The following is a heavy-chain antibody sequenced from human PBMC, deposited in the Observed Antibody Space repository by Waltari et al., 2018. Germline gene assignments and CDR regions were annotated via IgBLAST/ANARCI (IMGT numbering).Heavy chain of an antibody. CDR3: AKDSGSFDI. CDR1: GFTFTNYA. D-gene: IGHD1-26*01. J-gene: IGHJ3*02. CDR2: ISASGGNT. V-gene: IGHV3-23*04. Sequence: EVQLVESGGGLVQPGGSLRLSCAVSGFTFTNYAMTWVRQAPGKGLEWVSAISASGGNTYYADSVKGRFTVSRDNSKYTLYLQVSRLRAENTAVYYCAKDSGSFDIWGQGTMVTVSS.